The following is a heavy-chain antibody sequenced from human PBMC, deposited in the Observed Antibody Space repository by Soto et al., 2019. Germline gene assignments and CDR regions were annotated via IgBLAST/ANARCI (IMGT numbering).Heavy chain of an antibody. CDR2: INWDGTNT. Sequence: EVQLVESGGVVVHPGGSLRLSCAASGFRFYDYTMHWVRQPPGKGLEWISLINWDGTNTFYADSVRGRFTISRDNSKNSLYLQLDSLRVEDTALYYCAKGSTGWKPQVWGQGTPVTVSS. D-gene: IGHD2-15*01. CDR3: AKGSTGWKPQV. V-gene: IGHV3-43*01. CDR1: GFRFYDYT. J-gene: IGHJ4*02.